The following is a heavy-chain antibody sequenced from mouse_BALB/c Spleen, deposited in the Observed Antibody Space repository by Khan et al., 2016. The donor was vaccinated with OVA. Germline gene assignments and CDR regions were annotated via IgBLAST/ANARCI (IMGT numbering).Heavy chain of an antibody. J-gene: IGHJ1*01. CDR3: ARHGHWYFDD. D-gene: IGHD1-2*01. CDR2: INTYTGEP. Sequence: QIQLVQSGPELKKPGETVKISCKASGYTFTNYGMNWVMQAPGKGLKWMGWINTYTGEPTYADDFKGRFAFTLETSASTVYSKINNIKNEDTATYFGARHGHWYFDDWGPGTTVTVSS. V-gene: IGHV9-3-1*01. CDR1: GYTFTNYG.